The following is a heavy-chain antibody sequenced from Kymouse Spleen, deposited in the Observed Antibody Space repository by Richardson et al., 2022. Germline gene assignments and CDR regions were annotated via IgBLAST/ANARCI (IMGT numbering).Heavy chain of an antibody. V-gene: IGHV1-3*01. CDR1: GYTFTSYA. D-gene: IGHD3-3*01. CDR2: INAGNGNT. Sequence: QVQLVQSGAEVKKPGASVKVSCKASGYTFTSYAMHWVRQAPGQRLEWMGWINAGNGNTKYSQKFQGRVTITRDTSASTAYMELSSLRSEDTAVYYCARDTIFGVVIIP*CF*YLGPRDNGHRLF. CDR3: ARDTIFGVVIIP*CF*Y. J-gene: IGHJ3*02.